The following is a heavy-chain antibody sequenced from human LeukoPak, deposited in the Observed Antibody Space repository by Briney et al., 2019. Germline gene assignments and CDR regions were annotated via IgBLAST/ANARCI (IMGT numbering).Heavy chain of an antibody. CDR3: AKVWYRIAAAGYYFDY. Sequence: GGSLRLSCAASGFTFNSYAMSWVRQAPGKGLEWVSSISGSGGSTYYADSVKVRFTISRDNSKNTLYLQMNSLRAEDTAVYYCAKVWYRIAAAGYYFDYWGQGTLVTVSS. CDR2: ISGSGGST. CDR1: GFTFNSYA. D-gene: IGHD6-13*01. J-gene: IGHJ4*02. V-gene: IGHV3-23*01.